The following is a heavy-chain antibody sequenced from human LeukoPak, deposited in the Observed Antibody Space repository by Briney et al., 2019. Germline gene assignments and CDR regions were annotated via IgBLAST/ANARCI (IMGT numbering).Heavy chain of an antibody. CDR1: GGTFSSYA. CDR2: IIPIFGTA. J-gene: IGHJ4*02. Sequence: GASVKVSCKASGGTFSSYAISWVRQAAGQGLEWMGGIIPIFGTANYAQKFQGRVTITTDESTSTAYMELSSLRSEDTAVYYCAGGVVPAAMFDYWGQGTLVTVSS. CDR3: AGGVVPAAMFDY. D-gene: IGHD2-2*01. V-gene: IGHV1-69*05.